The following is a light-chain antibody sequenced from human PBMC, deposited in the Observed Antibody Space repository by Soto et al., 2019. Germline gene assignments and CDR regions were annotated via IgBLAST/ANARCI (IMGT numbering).Light chain of an antibody. J-gene: IGLJ1*01. CDR2: DVS. V-gene: IGLV2-14*01. Sequence: QSALTQPASVSGSPGQSITISCTGTSSDVGGYNYVSWYQQHPGKAPKLMIYDVSNRRSGVSNRFSGSKSGNTASLTISGLQAEDEADYYCSSYTSSSIYVFGTGTQLTVL. CDR3: SSYTSSSIYV. CDR1: SSDVGGYNY.